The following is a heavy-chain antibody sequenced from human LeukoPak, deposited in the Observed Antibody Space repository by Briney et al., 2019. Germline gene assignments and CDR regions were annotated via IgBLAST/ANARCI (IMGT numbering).Heavy chain of an antibody. V-gene: IGHV3-9*03. CDR3: AKGDYYDSSGSLDY. CDR1: GFTFDDYA. CDR2: ISWNSGSI. D-gene: IGHD3-22*01. J-gene: IGHJ4*01. Sequence: PGRSLRLSCTAPGFTFDDYAMHWVRQAPGKGLEWVSGISWNSGSIGYADSVKGRFTISRDNAKNSLYLQMNSLRAEDMALYYCAKGDYYDSSGSLDYWGQGTLVTVSS.